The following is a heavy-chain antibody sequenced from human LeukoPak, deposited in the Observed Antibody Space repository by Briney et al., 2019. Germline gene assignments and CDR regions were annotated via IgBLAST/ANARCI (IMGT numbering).Heavy chain of an antibody. D-gene: IGHD3-10*01. V-gene: IGHV1-2*04. Sequence: ASVKVSCKASGYTFTGYYMHWVRQAPGQGLEWMGWISPNSGGTNYAQKFQGWVTMTRDTSISTAYMELSRLRSDDTAVYYCARDGYYGSGSYDHWGQGTLVTVSS. CDR3: ARDGYYGSGSYDH. J-gene: IGHJ5*02. CDR2: ISPNSGGT. CDR1: GYTFTGYY.